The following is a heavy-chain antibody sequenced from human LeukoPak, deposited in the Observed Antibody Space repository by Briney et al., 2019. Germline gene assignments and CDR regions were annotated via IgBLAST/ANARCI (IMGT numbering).Heavy chain of an antibody. V-gene: IGHV3-7*01. D-gene: IGHD2-15*01. CDR1: GFPLSSYR. CDR2: IKEDGSEK. CDR3: AREDGYCSGGNCYSYFDS. Sequence: GGSLRLSCAASGFPLSSYRMSWVRQAPGKGLGWVANIKEDGSEKYYVDSVKGRFTISRDNAKNSLYLQMNSLRAEDTAVYFCAREDGYCSGGNCYSYFDSWGQGALVTVSS. J-gene: IGHJ4*02.